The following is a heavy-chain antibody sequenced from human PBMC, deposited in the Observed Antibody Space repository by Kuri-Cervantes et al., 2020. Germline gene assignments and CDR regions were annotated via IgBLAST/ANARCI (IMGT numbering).Heavy chain of an antibody. D-gene: IGHD2-15*01. Sequence: SQTLSLTCAVYGGSFSGYYWSWIRQPPGKGLEWIGEINHSGSTNYNPSLKSRVTISADTSKNQFSLKLSSVTAADTAVYYCARAAQLRGYCSGGSCYPHFDYWGQGILVTVSS. CDR3: ARAAQLRGYCSGGSCYPHFDY. J-gene: IGHJ4*02. V-gene: IGHV4-34*01. CDR2: INHSGST. CDR1: GGSFSGYY.